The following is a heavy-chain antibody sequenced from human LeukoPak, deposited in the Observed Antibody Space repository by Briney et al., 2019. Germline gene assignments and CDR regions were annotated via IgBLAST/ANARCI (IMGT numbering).Heavy chain of an antibody. V-gene: IGHV4-4*02. D-gene: IGHD2-8*01. CDR2: VSLSGLT. CDR3: SGENGAFSPFGY. J-gene: IGHJ4*02. Sequence: SETLSLTCGVSGGSITSTNWWSWVRQPPGQGLEWIGEVSLSGLTNYNPSLSSRIIMALDTSKNHLSLHLTSVTAADTAVYYCSGENGAFSPFGYWGQGYLVTVLS. CDR1: GGSITSTNW.